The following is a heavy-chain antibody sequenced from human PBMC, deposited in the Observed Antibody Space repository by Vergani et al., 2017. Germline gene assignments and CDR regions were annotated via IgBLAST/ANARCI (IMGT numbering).Heavy chain of an antibody. D-gene: IGHD3-3*01. CDR3: ARGGTYYDFWSGYAFDI. V-gene: IGHV3-7*03. CDR2: IKQDGSEK. Sequence: EVQLVESGGGLVQPGGSLRLSCAASGFTFSSYWMSWVRQAPGKGLEWVANIKQDGSEKYYVDAVKGRFTISRDNAKNSLYLEMNSLRAEDTAVYYCARGGTYYDFWSGYAFDIWGQGTMVTVSS. J-gene: IGHJ3*02. CDR1: GFTFSSYW.